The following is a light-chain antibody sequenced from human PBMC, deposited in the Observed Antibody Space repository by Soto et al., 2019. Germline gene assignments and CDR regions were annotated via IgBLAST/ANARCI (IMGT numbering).Light chain of an antibody. CDR1: STDIGAYKF. V-gene: IGLV2-14*03. CDR2: DVT. Sequence: QSVLTQPASVSASPGQSITISCTGTSTDIGAYKFVSWYQQHPGKALKLMIYDVTSRPSGVSNRFSGSKSGNTASLIISGLQAEDEGDYYCISYTGFDTYVFGTGTKVTVL. CDR3: ISYTGFDTYV. J-gene: IGLJ1*01.